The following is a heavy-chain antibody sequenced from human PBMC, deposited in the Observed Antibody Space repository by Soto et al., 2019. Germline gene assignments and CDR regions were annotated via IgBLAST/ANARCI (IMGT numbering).Heavy chain of an antibody. D-gene: IGHD3-3*01. V-gene: IGHV1-18*01. CDR3: ARDGEGYDFWSGYYSNWFDP. Sequence: GASVKVSCKASGYTFTSYGISWVRQAPGQGLEWMGWISAYNGNTNYAQKLQGRVTMTTDTSTSTAYMELRSLRSDDTAVYYCARDGEGYDFWSGYYSNWFDPWGQGTLVTVSS. CDR2: ISAYNGNT. CDR1: GYTFTSYG. J-gene: IGHJ5*02.